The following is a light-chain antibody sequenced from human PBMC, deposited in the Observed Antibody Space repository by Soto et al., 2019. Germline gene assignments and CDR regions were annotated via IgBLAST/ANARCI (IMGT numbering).Light chain of an antibody. V-gene: IGKV3D-15*01. CDR2: GAS. CDR3: QQYNTWRSIS. Sequence: EALLTQSPSTLAVSPGERATLSCGASQSVATNLAWYQQKPGQAPRLLIYGASSRATGIPDRFSGSGSGTDFTLTISSLQSEDFAVYYCQQYNTWRSISFGQGTRLEIK. J-gene: IGKJ5*01. CDR1: QSVATN.